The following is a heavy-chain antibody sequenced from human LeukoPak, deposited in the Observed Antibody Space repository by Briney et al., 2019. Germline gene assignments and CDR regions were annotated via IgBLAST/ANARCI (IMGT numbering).Heavy chain of an antibody. Sequence: PGRSLRLSCTASGFTFGDYAMSWVRQAPGKWLERVGFIRSKAYGGTTEYAASVKGRFTISRDDSKSIAYLQMNSLKTEDTAVYYCTRSYGFWSGYFDYWGQGTLVTLSS. V-gene: IGHV3-49*04. CDR3: TRSYGFWSGYFDY. CDR2: IRSKAYGGTT. D-gene: IGHD3-3*01. CDR1: GFTFGDYA. J-gene: IGHJ4*02.